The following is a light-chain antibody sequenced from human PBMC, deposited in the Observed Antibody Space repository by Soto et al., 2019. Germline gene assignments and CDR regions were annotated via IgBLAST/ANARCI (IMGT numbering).Light chain of an antibody. CDR1: QSVSSN. CDR3: QQYNNWPLT. J-gene: IGKJ4*01. V-gene: IGKV3-15*01. Sequence: EIVMTQSPATLSVSPGERATLSCRASQSVSSNLAWYQQKPGQAPRLLIYGASTRATGIPDRFGGSGSGTEFTLTISSLQSKDFAVYYCQQYNNWPLTFGGGTKVEIK. CDR2: GAS.